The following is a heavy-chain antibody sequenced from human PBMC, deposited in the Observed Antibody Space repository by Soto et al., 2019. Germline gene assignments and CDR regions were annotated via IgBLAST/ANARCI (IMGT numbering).Heavy chain of an antibody. Sequence: PGGSLRLSCAASGFTFSSYGMHWVRQAPGKGLEWVALISSDGSNKYYADSVKGRFTISRDNSKNPLYLQMNSLRAEDTAVYYCAKRRGGFEYWGQGTLVTVCS. CDR1: GFTFSSYG. J-gene: IGHJ4*02. CDR2: ISSDGSNK. V-gene: IGHV3-30*18. D-gene: IGHD3-16*01. CDR3: AKRRGGFEY.